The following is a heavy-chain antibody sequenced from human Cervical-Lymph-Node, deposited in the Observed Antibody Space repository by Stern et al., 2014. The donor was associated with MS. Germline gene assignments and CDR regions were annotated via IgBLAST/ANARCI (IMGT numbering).Heavy chain of an antibody. CDR1: GYRFTSYG. J-gene: IGHJ4*02. D-gene: IGHD5-24*01. V-gene: IGHV7-4-1*02. CDR3: LSDYN. CDR2: INTNTGNT. Sequence: VQLVESGAELKKPGASVKVSCTGHGYRFTSYGMNWVRQAPGQGLEWMGRINTNTGNTTSAQDFTGRFVFSLDTSVSTAYLEITSLKAEDAAVYYCLSDYNWGQGTLVTVSS.